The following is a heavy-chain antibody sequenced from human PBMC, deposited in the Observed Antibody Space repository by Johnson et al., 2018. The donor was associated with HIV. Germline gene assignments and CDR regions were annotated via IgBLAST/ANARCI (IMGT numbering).Heavy chain of an antibody. J-gene: IGHJ3*02. Sequence: VQLVESGGGVVQPGRSLRLSCAASGFTFSSYAIHLVRQAPGKGLEWVAVISYDGSNKYYADSVKGRFTIYRDNSKNTLYLQMNRLRAEDTAVYYCARSVHDYGDYLWGRDAFDIWGQGTMVTVSS. CDR3: ARSVHDYGDYLWGRDAFDI. CDR2: ISYDGSNK. V-gene: IGHV3-30*04. CDR1: GFTFSSYA. D-gene: IGHD4-17*01.